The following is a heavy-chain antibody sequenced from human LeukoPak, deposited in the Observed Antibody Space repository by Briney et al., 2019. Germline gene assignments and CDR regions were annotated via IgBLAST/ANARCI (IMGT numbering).Heavy chain of an antibody. CDR3: ASLRETSFGYSYGHIDY. D-gene: IGHD5-18*01. V-gene: IGHV3-11*04. J-gene: IGHJ4*02. Sequence: PGGSLRLSCAASGFTFSDYYMSWIRQAPGKGLEWVSYISSSGSTIYYADSVKGRFTISRDNSKNTLYLQMNSLRAEDTAVYYCASLRETSFGYSYGHIDYWGQGTLVTVSS. CDR2: ISSSGSTI. CDR1: GFTFSDYY.